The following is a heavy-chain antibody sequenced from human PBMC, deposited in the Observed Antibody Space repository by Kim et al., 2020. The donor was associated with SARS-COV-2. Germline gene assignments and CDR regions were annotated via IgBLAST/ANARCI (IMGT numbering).Heavy chain of an antibody. CDR3: ARVRSCTNGVCYIPLGVSSDFDY. V-gene: IGHV1-18*01. Sequence: ASVKVSCKASGYTFTSYGISWVRQAPGQGLEWMGWISAYNGNTNYAQKLQGRVTMTTDTSTSTAYMELRSLRSDDTAVYYCARVRSCTNGVCYIPLGVSSDFDYWGQGTLVTVSS. D-gene: IGHD2-8*01. J-gene: IGHJ4*02. CDR1: GYTFTSYG. CDR2: ISAYNGNT.